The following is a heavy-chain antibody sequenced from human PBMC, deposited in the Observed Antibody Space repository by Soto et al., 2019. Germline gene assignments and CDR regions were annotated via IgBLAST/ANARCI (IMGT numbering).Heavy chain of an antibody. V-gene: IGHV2-5*01. CDR2: IYWSDEK. CDR1: GFSLSTSGVG. Sequence: QITLKESGPTLVKPTQTLTLTCTFSGFSLSTSGVGVGWIRPPPGKALEWLALIYWSDEKRYSPSLSSRLTITKDTSKNQVVLTMTNMDPVDTATYYCAHRRGADYKGCFHYWGQGTLVTVSS. J-gene: IGHJ4*02. D-gene: IGHD4-4*01. CDR3: AHRRGADYKGCFHY.